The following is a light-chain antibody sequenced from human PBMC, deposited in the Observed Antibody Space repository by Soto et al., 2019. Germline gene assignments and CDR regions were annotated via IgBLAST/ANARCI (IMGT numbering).Light chain of an antibody. V-gene: IGLV2-14*01. CDR2: DVS. CDR3: SSYTSSSTLYVV. J-gene: IGLJ2*01. Sequence: QSVLTHPASVSGSPGQSITISCTGTSSDVGGYNYVSWYQQHPGKAPKLMIYDVSNRPSGVSNLFSGSKSGNTASLTISGLRAEDESDYYCSSYTSSSTLYVVFGGGTKVTVL. CDR1: SSDVGGYNY.